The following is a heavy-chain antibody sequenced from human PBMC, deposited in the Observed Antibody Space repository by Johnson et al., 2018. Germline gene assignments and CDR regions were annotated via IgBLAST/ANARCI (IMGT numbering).Heavy chain of an antibody. V-gene: IGHV3-30*04. Sequence: QVQLVQSGGGVVQPGRSXRLSCAASGFTFSSYAMHWVRQAPGKGLEWVAVISHDGSNEYYTESVKGRFTISRDNSKNTVYLQMISLRAEDPAVYYCAKELEVRSGSALNIWGQGTMVTVSS. J-gene: IGHJ3*02. CDR2: ISHDGSNE. CDR1: GFTFSSYA. D-gene: IGHD1-7*01. CDR3: AKELEVRSGSALNI.